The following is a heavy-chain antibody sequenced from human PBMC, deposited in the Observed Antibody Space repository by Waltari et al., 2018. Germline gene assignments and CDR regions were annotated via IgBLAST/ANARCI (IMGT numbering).Heavy chain of an antibody. V-gene: IGHV1-3*01. J-gene: IGHJ2*01. CDR2: INAGNGNT. D-gene: IGHD6-19*01. CDR1: GYTFTSYA. CDR3: ARDKGEQWLVNWYFDL. Sequence: QVQLVQSGAEVKKPGASVKVSCKASGYTFTSYAMHWVRQAPGQRLEWMGWINAGNGNTKYSQKFQGRVTITRDTSASTAYMELSSLRSEDTAVYYCARDKGEQWLVNWYFDLWGRGTLVTVSS.